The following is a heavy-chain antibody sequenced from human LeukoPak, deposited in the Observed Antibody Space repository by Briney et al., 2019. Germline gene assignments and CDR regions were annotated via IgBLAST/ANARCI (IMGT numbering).Heavy chain of an antibody. Sequence: SETLSLTCAVYGESFSAYFWNWIRQAPGKPLEYIGEINHRGSSHYNPSLKTRVTLSVDTSKNQFSLKLTSVTAADTTVYFCARGLVVVAATHGFRAFDIWGQGTMVTVSS. D-gene: IGHD2-15*01. CDR2: INHRGSS. J-gene: IGHJ3*02. V-gene: IGHV4-34*01. CDR3: ARGLVVVAATHGFRAFDI. CDR1: GESFSAYF.